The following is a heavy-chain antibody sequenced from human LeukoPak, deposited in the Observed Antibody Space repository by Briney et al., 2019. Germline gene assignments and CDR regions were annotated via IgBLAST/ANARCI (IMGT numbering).Heavy chain of an antibody. V-gene: IGHV3-23*01. Sequence: PGGSLRLSCAASGFTFSSYAMNWVRQAPGRGLEWVPGFSASGGTTYYADSVKGRFTISRDNAKNTLYLQMNSLRAEDTAVYYCANGNRCTSPNCLGYYYFYMDVWGKGTTVTVSS. CDR1: GFTFSSYA. D-gene: IGHD2-8*01. CDR3: ANGNRCTSPNCLGYYYFYMDV. CDR2: FSASGGTT. J-gene: IGHJ6*03.